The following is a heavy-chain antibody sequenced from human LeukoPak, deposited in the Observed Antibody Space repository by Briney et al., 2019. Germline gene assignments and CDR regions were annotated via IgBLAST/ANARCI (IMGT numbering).Heavy chain of an antibody. CDR3: VRGNDYGGPHY. CDR2: IDRDGSRI. V-gene: IGHV3-74*01. Sequence: PGGSLRLSCAASGFTFSSYRMHWVRQAPGKGLVWVSRIDRDGSRINYADSVKGRFTISRDNGKNTLFLQMNSLRAEDAAVYYCVRGNDYGGPHYWGQGTLVTVSS. D-gene: IGHD4-23*01. CDR1: GFTFSSYR. J-gene: IGHJ4*02.